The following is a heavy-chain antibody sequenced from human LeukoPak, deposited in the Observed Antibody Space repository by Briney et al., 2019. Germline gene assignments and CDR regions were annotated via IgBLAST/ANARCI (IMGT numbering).Heavy chain of an antibody. D-gene: IGHD3-3*01. CDR1: GGSFSGYC. CDR2: IDHSRTT. V-gene: IGHV4-34*01. J-gene: IGHJ4*02. CDR3: ARSTDVDFWSGYYTGGLVGGFDY. Sequence: SETLSLTCAVYGGSFSGYCWSWIRQPPGKGLEWIGEIDHSRTTNYNPSLKSRVTISVDTSKNQFSLKMRSVTAADTAVYFCARSTDVDFWSGYYTGGLVGGFDYWGQGNLVTVSS.